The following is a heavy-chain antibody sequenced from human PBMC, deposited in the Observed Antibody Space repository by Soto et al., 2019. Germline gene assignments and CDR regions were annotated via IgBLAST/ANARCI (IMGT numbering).Heavy chain of an antibody. CDR3: VRGQLGGYFGH. CDR2: MNTKAVDT. D-gene: IGHD2-15*01. CDR1: GYTLTTYD. Sequence: QVQLVQSGAEVKKPGASVKVSCKASGYTLTTYDINWVRQAAGQGLQWMGWMNTKAVDTCYAQKFQGRVTMTKNNTTNTAFMELSMLTSDDTAVYYCVRGQLGGYFGHWGQGTLVTVSS. V-gene: IGHV1-8*02. J-gene: IGHJ5*02.